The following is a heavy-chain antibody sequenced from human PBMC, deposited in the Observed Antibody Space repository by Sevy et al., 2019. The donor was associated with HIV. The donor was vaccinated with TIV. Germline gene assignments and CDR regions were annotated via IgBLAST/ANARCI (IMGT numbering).Heavy chain of an antibody. CDR3: VRGSGFWSGYYTRFDY. D-gene: IGHD3-3*01. V-gene: IGHV3-13*01. Sequence: GGSLRLSCAASGFTFSTYDMHWVRQVTGKGLEWVSGFTAVGDTYYPGSVKGRFTISREDAQSSLFLQMDSLRAGDTAVYYGVRGSGFWSGYYTRFDYWGQGVLVTVSS. J-gene: IGHJ4*02. CDR2: FTAVGDT. CDR1: GFTFSTYD.